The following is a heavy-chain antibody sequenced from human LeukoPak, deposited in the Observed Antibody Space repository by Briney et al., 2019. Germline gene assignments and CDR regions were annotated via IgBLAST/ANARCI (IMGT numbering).Heavy chain of an antibody. CDR1: GYTFTGYY. Sequence: ASVKVSCKASGYTFTGYYMHWVRQAPGQGLEWMGWINPNSGGTNYAQKFQGRVTMTRDTSISTAYMEPSRLRSDDTAVYYCASDEDCSSTSCYTRSLDYYYGMDVWGQGTTVTVSS. CDR3: ASDEDCSSTSCYTRSLDYYYGMDV. D-gene: IGHD2-2*02. J-gene: IGHJ6*02. V-gene: IGHV1-2*02. CDR2: INPNSGGT.